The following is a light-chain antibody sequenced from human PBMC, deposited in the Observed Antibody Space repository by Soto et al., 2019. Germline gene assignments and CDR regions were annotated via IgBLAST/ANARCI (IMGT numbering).Light chain of an antibody. CDR2: DAS. CDR3: QRYNSNSRT. CDR1: QENYSW. J-gene: IGKJ1*01. Sequence: DNQLTQSPSTLSASVGDRVNITCRARQENYSWVAWYQQKPGKAPKFLIYDASILQSGVPSRFSGSGSGTEFTLTISSLQPDDFATYYCQRYNSNSRTFGQGTTVDFK. V-gene: IGKV1-5*01.